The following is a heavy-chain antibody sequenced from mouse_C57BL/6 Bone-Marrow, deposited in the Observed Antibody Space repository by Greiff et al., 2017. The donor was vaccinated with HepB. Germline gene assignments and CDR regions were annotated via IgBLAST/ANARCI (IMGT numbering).Heavy chain of an antibody. V-gene: IGHV1-81*01. J-gene: IGHJ4*01. CDR1: GYTFTSYG. Sequence: QVHVKQSGAELARPGASVKLSCKASGYTFTSYGISWVKQRTGQGLEWIGEIYPRSGNTYYNEKFKGKATLTADKSSSTAYMELRSLTSEDSAVYFCARSGYYGSSYGYAMDYWGQGTSVTVSS. D-gene: IGHD1-1*01. CDR3: ARSGYYGSSYGYAMDY. CDR2: IYPRSGNT.